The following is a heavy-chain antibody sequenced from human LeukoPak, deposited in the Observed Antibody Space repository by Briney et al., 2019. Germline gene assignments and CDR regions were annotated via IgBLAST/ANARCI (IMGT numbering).Heavy chain of an antibody. CDR1: GYTFTGYY. CDR2: IIPIFGTA. CDR3: ARIRYCSSTSCPVGMDV. Sequence: SVKVSCKASGYTFTGYYMHWVRQAPGQGLEWMGGIIPIFGTANYAQKFQGRVTITADESTSTAYMELSSLRSEDTAVYYCARIRYCSSTSCPVGMDVWGQGTTVTVSS. J-gene: IGHJ6*02. D-gene: IGHD2-2*01. V-gene: IGHV1-69*13.